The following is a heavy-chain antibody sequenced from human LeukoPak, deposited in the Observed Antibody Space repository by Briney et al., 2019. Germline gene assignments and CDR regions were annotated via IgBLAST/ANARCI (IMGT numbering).Heavy chain of an antibody. Sequence: GASVKVSCKASGGTFSSYAISWVRQAPGQGLEWMGRIIPILGITDYAQKFLGRATITADKSASTAYMDLISLRSDDTAVYYCARGRAGIEMATIADCWGQGTLVTVSS. CDR2: IIPILGIT. J-gene: IGHJ4*02. CDR1: GGTFSSYA. D-gene: IGHD5-24*01. V-gene: IGHV1-69*04. CDR3: ARGRAGIEMATIADC.